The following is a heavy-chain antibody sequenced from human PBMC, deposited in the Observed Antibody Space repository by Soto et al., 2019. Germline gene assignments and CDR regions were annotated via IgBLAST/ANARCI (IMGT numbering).Heavy chain of an antibody. Sequence: ASVKVSYKASGYTFTGYYMHWVRQAPGQGLEWMGWINPHGGGTNYAQKFQGWVTMTRDTSISTAYMELSRLRSDDTAVYYCARANSSSYRYFDYWGQGTLVTVSS. CDR3: ARANSSSYRYFDY. D-gene: IGHD6-6*01. CDR1: GYTFTGYY. CDR2: INPHGGGT. V-gene: IGHV1-2*04. J-gene: IGHJ4*02.